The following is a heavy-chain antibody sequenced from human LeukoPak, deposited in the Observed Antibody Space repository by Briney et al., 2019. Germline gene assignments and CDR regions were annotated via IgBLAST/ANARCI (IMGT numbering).Heavy chain of an antibody. CDR2: ISGSGGST. CDR1: GFIFSNYA. J-gene: IGHJ6*03. Sequence: PGGSLRLSCAASGFIFSNYAMSWVRQAPGEGLEWVSAISGSGGSTYYADSVKGRFTISRDNSKNTLYLQMNSLRAEDTAVYYCAKEVLRVLEWLPAYYYYYMDVWGKGTTVTVSS. CDR3: AKEVLRVLEWLPAYYYYYMDV. D-gene: IGHD3-3*01. V-gene: IGHV3-23*01.